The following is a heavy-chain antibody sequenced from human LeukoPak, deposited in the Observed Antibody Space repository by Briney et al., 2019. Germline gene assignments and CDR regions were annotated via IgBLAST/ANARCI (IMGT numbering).Heavy chain of an antibody. V-gene: IGHV4-59*08. CDR1: GGSISSYY. Sequence: SETLSLTCTVSGGSISSYYWSWIRQPPGKGLEWIGYIYYSGSTYYNPSLKSRVTISVDTSKNQFSLKLSSVTAADTAVYYCAAPIAAAGTQAFDIWGQGTMVTVSS. CDR3: AAPIAAAGTQAFDI. J-gene: IGHJ3*02. CDR2: IYYSGST. D-gene: IGHD6-13*01.